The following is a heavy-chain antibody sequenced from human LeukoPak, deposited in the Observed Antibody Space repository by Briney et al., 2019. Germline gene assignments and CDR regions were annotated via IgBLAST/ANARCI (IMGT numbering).Heavy chain of an antibody. CDR1: GGTFSSYA. CDR2: IIPIFGTA. D-gene: IGHD3-22*01. Sequence: GASVKVSCKASGGTFSSYAISWVRQAPGQGLEWMGGIIPIFGTANYAQKFQGRVTITADESTSTAYMELSSLRSEDTAVYYCARWYYYDSSGYSRAFDYWGQGTLVTVSS. CDR3: ARWYYYDSSGYSRAFDY. V-gene: IGHV1-69*13. J-gene: IGHJ4*02.